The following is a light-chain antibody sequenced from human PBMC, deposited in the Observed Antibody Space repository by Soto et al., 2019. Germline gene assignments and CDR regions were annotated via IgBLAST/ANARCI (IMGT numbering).Light chain of an antibody. CDR3: QQYGSSPQT. J-gene: IGKJ1*01. CDR2: GAS. Sequence: EIVLTQSPGTLSLSPGERATLSCRASQSVSSSYLAWYQQKPGQAPRLLIYGASSRATGIPDRFRGSGSGTAVTLTISRREPEDFAVDYCQQYGSSPQTFGQGTKVEIK. V-gene: IGKV3-20*01. CDR1: QSVSSSY.